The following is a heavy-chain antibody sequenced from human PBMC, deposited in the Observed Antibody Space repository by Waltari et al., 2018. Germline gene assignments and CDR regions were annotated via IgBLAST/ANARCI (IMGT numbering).Heavy chain of an antibody. V-gene: IGHV3-48*01. CDR2: ISTSSSTI. Sequence: VQLVQSGAEVKKPGGSLRLSCAASGFTFTNYNMNWVRQAPGKGLEWVSHISTSSSTIYYADSVKGRFTISRDNAKNSLYMQMNSLRAEDTAVYYCASLNWYFDLWGRGTLVTVSS. J-gene: IGHJ2*01. CDR3: ASLNWYFDL. CDR1: GFTFTNYN.